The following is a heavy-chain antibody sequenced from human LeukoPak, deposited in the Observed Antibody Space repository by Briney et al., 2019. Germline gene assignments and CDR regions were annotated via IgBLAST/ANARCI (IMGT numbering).Heavy chain of an antibody. CDR1: GFTFSSYG. J-gene: IGHJ4*02. CDR3: ASVGIAAEGGFDY. CDR2: IWYDGSNK. Sequence: PGGSLRLSCAASGFTFSSYGMHWVRQAPGKGLEWVAVIWYDGSNKYYADSVKGRFTISRDNSKNTLYLQMNSLRAEDTAVYYCASVGIAAEGGFDYWGQGTLVTVSS. V-gene: IGHV3-33*01. D-gene: IGHD6-13*01.